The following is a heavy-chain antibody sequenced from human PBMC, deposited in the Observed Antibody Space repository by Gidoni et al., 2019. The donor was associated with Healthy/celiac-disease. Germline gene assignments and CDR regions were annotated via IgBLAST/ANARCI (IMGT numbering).Heavy chain of an antibody. CDR1: GFTFSSYA. CDR2: ISGSGGST. V-gene: IGHV3-23*01. CDR3: AKDITMVRSFDY. J-gene: IGHJ4*02. Sequence: EVQLLESGGGLVQPGGSLRLSCAASGFTFSSYAMSWVRQAPGKGLEWISAISGSGGSTYYADSVKGRFTISRDNSKNTLYLQMNSLRAEDTAVYYCAKDITMVRSFDYWGQGTLVTVSS. D-gene: IGHD3-10*01.